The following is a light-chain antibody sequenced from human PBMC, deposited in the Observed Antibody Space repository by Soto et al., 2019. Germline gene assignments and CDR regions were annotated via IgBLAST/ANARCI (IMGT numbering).Light chain of an antibody. V-gene: IGKV3-20*01. J-gene: IGKJ4*01. CDR1: QSVTN. CDR2: YAA. CDR3: HHYGGSPPHT. Sequence: EIVLTQSPGTLSLSPGEGATLFCRASQSVTNLAWYQQKPGQAPRLLIYYAASRVTGIPDRFSGSGSGTDFTLTISRLEPEDFAVYYCHHYGGSPPHTFGGGTKVEVK.